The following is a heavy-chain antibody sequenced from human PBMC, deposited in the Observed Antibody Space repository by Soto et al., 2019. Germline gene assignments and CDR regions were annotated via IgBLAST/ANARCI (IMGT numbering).Heavy chain of an antibody. CDR3: AREGGLGIAVLGDAFDI. Sequence: SETLSLTCTFSGGSISSYYWSWIRQPPGKGLEWIGYIYYSGSTNYNPSLKSRVTISVDTSKNQFSLKLSSVTAADTAVYYCAREGGLGIAVLGDAFDIWGQGTMVTVS. D-gene: IGHD6-19*01. J-gene: IGHJ3*02. CDR2: IYYSGST. V-gene: IGHV4-59*01. CDR1: GGSISSYY.